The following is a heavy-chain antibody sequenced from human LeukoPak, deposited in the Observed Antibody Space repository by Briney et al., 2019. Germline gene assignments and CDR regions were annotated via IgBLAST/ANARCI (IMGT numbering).Heavy chain of an antibody. CDR2: INTDGSST. V-gene: IGHV3-74*01. Sequence: GGSLRLSCAAAGFTFSSYWMHWVRQAPGKGLVWVSRINTDGSSTIYADSVKGRFTISRDNAKNTLYLQMNSLSAEDTAVYYCAREGSNCGGDCFIDYWGQGTLVTVSS. CDR3: AREGSNCGGDCFIDY. D-gene: IGHD2-21*02. CDR1: GFTFSSYW. J-gene: IGHJ4*02.